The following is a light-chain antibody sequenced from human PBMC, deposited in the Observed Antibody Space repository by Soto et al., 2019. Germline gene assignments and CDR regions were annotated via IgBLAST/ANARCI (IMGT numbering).Light chain of an antibody. CDR2: GVT. J-gene: IGLJ2*01. CDR3: ASYGGRGDMV. Sequence: QSVLTQPPSASGSPGQSVTISCTGTSSDVGGYDRVSWFQQHPGKAPKLIIYGVTDRLSGVPYRFSGSKSGNTASLTVSGLQAEDEADYFCASYGGRGDMVFGGGTQLTVL. CDR1: SSDVGGYDR. V-gene: IGLV2-8*01.